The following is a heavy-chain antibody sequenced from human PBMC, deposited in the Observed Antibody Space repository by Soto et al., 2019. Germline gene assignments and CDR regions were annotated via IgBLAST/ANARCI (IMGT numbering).Heavy chain of an antibody. J-gene: IGHJ5*02. CDR2: IYYSGNT. V-gene: IGHV4-39*01. CDR3: ARLVVVVAAIGWFDP. D-gene: IGHD2-15*01. Sequence: QLQLQESGPGLVKPSDTLSLTCTVSGGSISSSSYYWGWIRQPPGKGQEWIGSIYYSGNTYYNPSLKSRVTISVDTSKNHFSLKLGPVTAAATAVYYCARLVVVVAAIGWFDPWGQGTLVTVSS. CDR1: GGSISSSSYY.